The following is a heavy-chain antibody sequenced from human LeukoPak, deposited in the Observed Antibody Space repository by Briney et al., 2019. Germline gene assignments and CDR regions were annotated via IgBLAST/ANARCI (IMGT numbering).Heavy chain of an antibody. CDR2: IYSDNT. V-gene: IGHV3-53*01. CDR3: AKDRGIISDY. CDR1: GFTVSSNS. Sequence: PGGSLRLSCTVSGFTVSSNSMSWVRQAPGKGLEWVSFIYSDNTHYSDSVKGRFTISRDNSKNTLYLQMNSLRAEDTAVYYCAKDRGIISDYWGQGILVTVSS. D-gene: IGHD3-10*01. J-gene: IGHJ4*02.